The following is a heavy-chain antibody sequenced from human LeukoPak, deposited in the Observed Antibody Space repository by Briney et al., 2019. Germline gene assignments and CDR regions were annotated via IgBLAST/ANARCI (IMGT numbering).Heavy chain of an antibody. Sequence: KSGGSLRLSCAASGFTFSSYSMNWVRQAPGKGLEWVSSISSSSSYIYYADSVKGRFTISRDNAKNSLYLQMNSLRAEDTAVYYCARDREEPIHFDYWGQGTLVTVSS. J-gene: IGHJ4*02. CDR3: ARDREEPIHFDY. CDR1: GFTFSSYS. CDR2: ISSSSSYI. V-gene: IGHV3-21*01. D-gene: IGHD5-24*01.